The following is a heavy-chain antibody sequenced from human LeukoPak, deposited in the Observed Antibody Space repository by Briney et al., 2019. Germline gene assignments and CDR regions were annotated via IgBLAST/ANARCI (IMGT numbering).Heavy chain of an antibody. V-gene: IGHV3-21*01. CDR3: ARDEGYDILTGYSRGDY. CDR1: GFTFSTYS. Sequence: PGGSLRLSCTASGFTFSTYSMNWVRQAPGKGLEWVSSISSSSSYIYYADSVKGRFTISRDNAKNSLYLQMNSLRAEDTAVYYCARDEGYDILTGYSRGDYWGQGTLVTVS. J-gene: IGHJ4*02. CDR2: ISSSSSYI. D-gene: IGHD3-9*01.